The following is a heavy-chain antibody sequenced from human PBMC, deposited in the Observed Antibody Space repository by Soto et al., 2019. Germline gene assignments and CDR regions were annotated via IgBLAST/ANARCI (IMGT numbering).Heavy chain of an antibody. Sequence: PSETLSLTCTVSGGSLSDTNNYWGWIRQPPGKGLEWIGSIYYSGKTYYNASLKSRVTMSVDTSKNQFSLKLSSVTAADTAVYYCARHKKYYDILTGYLGFDYYYGMDVWGQGTTVTVSS. CDR1: GGSLSDTNNY. D-gene: IGHD3-9*01. J-gene: IGHJ6*02. CDR3: ARHKKYYDILTGYLGFDYYYGMDV. V-gene: IGHV4-39*01. CDR2: IYYSGKT.